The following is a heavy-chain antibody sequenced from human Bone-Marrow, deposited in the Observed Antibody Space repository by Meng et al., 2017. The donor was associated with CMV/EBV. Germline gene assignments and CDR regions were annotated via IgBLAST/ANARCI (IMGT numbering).Heavy chain of an antibody. Sequence: GESLKISCAASGFTFSSYSMNWVRQAPGKGLEWVSYISSSSSTIYYADSVKGRFTISRDNAKNSLYLQMNSLRAEDTAVYYCARGGPYSSSWYFDYWGQGTLVTVSS. V-gene: IGHV3-48*04. J-gene: IGHJ4*02. CDR3: ARGGPYSSSWYFDY. CDR2: ISSSSSTI. D-gene: IGHD6-13*01. CDR1: GFTFSSYS.